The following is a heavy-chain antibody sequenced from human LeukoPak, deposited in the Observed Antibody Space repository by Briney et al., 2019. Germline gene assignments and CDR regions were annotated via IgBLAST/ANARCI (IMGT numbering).Heavy chain of an antibody. CDR2: ISYDGSNK. CDR1: GFTFSSYG. CDR3: AKQRPQVQFIDY. J-gene: IGHJ4*02. D-gene: IGHD4/OR15-4a*01. Sequence: GGSLRLSCAASGFTFSSYGMHWVRQAPGKGLEWMAVISYDGSNKYYADSVKGRFTISRDNSKNTLYLQMNSLRAEDTAVYYCAKQRPQVQFIDYWGQGTLVTVSS. V-gene: IGHV3-30*18.